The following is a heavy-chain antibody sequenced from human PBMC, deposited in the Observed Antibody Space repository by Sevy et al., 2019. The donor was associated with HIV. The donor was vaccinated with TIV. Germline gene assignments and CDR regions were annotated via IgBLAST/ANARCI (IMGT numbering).Heavy chain of an antibody. V-gene: IGHV4-39*01. Sequence: SLTCTVSGASISSSGYYWGWIRQPPRKGLEWIASINYSGSTFYNPSLKSRVTISSDTSKNQFSLKLNSVTAADTAIYYCAGPTLTYSSGWSYYDSWGQGTVVTVSS. J-gene: IGHJ4*02. CDR2: INYSGST. CDR3: AGPTLTYSSGWSYYDS. D-gene: IGHD6-19*01. CDR1: GASISSSGYY.